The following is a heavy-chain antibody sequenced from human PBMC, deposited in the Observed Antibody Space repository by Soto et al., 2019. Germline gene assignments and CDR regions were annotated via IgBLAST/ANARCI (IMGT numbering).Heavy chain of an antibody. CDR1: GFTFSSYA. CDR3: ARERAPVGLYYFDY. Sequence: QVQLVESGGGVVQPGRSLRLSCAASGFTFSSYAMHWVRQAPGKGLEWVAVISYDGSNKYYADSVKGRFTISRDNSKNTLYLQMNSLRAEDTAVYYCARERAPVGLYYFDYWGQGTLVTVSS. D-gene: IGHD1-26*01. CDR2: ISYDGSNK. J-gene: IGHJ4*02. V-gene: IGHV3-30-3*01.